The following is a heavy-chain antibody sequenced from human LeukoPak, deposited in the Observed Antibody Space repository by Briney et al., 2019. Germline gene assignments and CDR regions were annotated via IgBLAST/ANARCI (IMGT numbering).Heavy chain of an antibody. V-gene: IGHV3-30*18. CDR1: GFTFSSYG. J-gene: IGHJ4*02. CDR3: AKGAVANDY. D-gene: IGHD6-19*01. Sequence: GGSLRLSCAASGFTFSSYGMHWVRQAPGKGLEWVAVISYDGSNKYYADSVKGRFTISRDNSKNTLYLQMNSLRAEDAAVYYCAKGAVANDYWGQGTLVTVSS. CDR2: ISYDGSNK.